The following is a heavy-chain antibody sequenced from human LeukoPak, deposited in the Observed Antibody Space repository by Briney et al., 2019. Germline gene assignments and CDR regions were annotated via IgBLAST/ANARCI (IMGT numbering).Heavy chain of an antibody. J-gene: IGHJ4*02. Sequence: GGSLRLSCAVTGFTFSDYYMSWIRQAPGKGLEWISYISSSGTTIYYGDSVKGRFTISRDNAKNSLYLQMNSLRAEDTAVYYCARSRRYSSGCYEYWGQGTLVTVSS. V-gene: IGHV3-11*01. CDR2: ISSSGTTI. CDR1: GFTFSDYY. D-gene: IGHD6-19*01. CDR3: ARSRRYSSGCYEY.